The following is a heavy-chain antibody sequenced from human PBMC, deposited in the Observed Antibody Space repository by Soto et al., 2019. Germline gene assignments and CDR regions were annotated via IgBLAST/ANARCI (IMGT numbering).Heavy chain of an antibody. J-gene: IGHJ4*02. CDR2: ISYDGSNK. CDR3: AKSSVAPDY. D-gene: IGHD5-12*01. Sequence: QVQLVESGGGVVQPGRSLRLSCAASGFTFSSYGMHWVRQAPGKGLEWVAVISYDGSNKYYADSVKGRFTISRDNSKNTLYLQMNSLRAEDTAVYYCAKSSVAPDYWGQGTLVIVSS. V-gene: IGHV3-30*18. CDR1: GFTFSSYG.